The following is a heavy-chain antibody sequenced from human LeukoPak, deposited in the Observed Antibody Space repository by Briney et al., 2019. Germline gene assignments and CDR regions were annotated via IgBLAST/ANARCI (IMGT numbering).Heavy chain of an antibody. V-gene: IGHV4-34*01. CDR3: ARGQIVVVVAASYSLNYYYGMDV. Sequence: SETLSLTCAFYGGSFSGYYWSWIRQPPGKGLEWIGEINHSGSTNYNPSLKSRVTISVDTSKNQFSLKLSSVTAADTAVYYCARGQIVVVVAASYSLNYYYGMDVWGQGTTVTVSS. CDR1: GGSFSGYY. J-gene: IGHJ6*02. D-gene: IGHD2-15*01. CDR2: INHSGST.